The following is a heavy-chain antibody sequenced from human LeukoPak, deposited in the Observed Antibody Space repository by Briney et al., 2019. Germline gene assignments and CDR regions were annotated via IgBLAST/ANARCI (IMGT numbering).Heavy chain of an antibody. D-gene: IGHD2-15*01. CDR1: GGTFSSYA. V-gene: IGHV1-69*13. Sequence: SVKVSCRASGGTFSSYAISWVRQAPGQGLEWMGGIIPIFGTANYAQKFQGRVTITAGESTSTAYMELSSLRSEDTAVYYCARELSGEVDYFDYWGQGTLVTVSS. J-gene: IGHJ4*02. CDR3: ARELSGEVDYFDY. CDR2: IIPIFGTA.